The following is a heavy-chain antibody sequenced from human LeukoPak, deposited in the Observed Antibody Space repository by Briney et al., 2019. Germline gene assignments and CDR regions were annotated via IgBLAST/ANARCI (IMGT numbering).Heavy chain of an antibody. CDR3: ARGSKYDY. Sequence: ASVKVSCKASGYTFIGYYIHCVRQAPGQGLEWMGWINPNSGGTNYAQKFQGRVTMTRDTSISTAYMELNRLTSDDTAVYYCARGSKYDYWGQGALVTVSS. V-gene: IGHV1-2*02. CDR1: GYTFIGYY. CDR2: INPNSGGT. J-gene: IGHJ4*02.